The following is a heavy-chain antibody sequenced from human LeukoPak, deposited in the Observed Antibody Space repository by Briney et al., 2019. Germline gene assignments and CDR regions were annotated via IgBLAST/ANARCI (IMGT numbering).Heavy chain of an antibody. CDR3: ARDLWGGFDY. CDR2: VYTSGST. V-gene: IGHV4-61*02. J-gene: IGHJ4*02. D-gene: IGHD3-16*01. CDR1: GASISSGSYY. Sequence: SETLSLTCTVSGASISSGSYYWSWIRQPAGKGLEWIGRVYTSGSTNYNPSLKSRVTISVDTSKNQFSLKLSSVTAADTAVYYCARDLWGGFDYWGQGTLVTVSS.